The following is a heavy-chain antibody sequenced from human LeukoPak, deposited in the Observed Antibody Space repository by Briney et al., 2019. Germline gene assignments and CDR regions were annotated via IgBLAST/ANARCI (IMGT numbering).Heavy chain of an antibody. CDR1: GGTFSSYA. V-gene: IGHV1-69*06. D-gene: IGHD2-2*01. CDR2: IIPIFGTA. CDR3: VRGGSEYQLLNWFDP. J-gene: IGHJ5*02. Sequence: SVKVSCKASGGTFSSYAISWVRQAPGQGLEWMGGIIPIFGTANYAQKFQGRVTITADKSTSTAYMELSSLRSEDTAVYYCVRGGSEYQLLNWFDPWGQGTLVTVSS.